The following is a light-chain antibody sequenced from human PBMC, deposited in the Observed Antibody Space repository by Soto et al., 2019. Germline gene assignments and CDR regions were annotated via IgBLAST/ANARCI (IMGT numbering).Light chain of an antibody. Sequence: EIVLTQSPDTLSLSPGEIATLSCRASQSVSSDYLVWYQQKPGQAPRLLIYGASRRATGIPDRFSGSGSGTDFILTISRLEPEDFAVYYCQHYDNSPPSVTFGPGTKVDIK. J-gene: IGKJ3*01. CDR3: QHYDNSPPSVT. CDR1: QSVSSDY. V-gene: IGKV3-20*01. CDR2: GAS.